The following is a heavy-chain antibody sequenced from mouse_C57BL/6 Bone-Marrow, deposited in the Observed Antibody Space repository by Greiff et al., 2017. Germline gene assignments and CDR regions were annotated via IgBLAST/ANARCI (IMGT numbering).Heavy chain of an antibody. D-gene: IGHD2-13*01. Sequence: QVQLQQPGAELVMPGASVKLSCKASGYTFTSYWMHWVKQRPGQGLEWIGNIYPSDSETHYNQKFKDKATLTVDKSSSTAYMQLSSLTSEDSAVYYCARKVTYYAMDYWGQGTSVTVSS. CDR2: IYPSDSET. V-gene: IGHV1-61*01. J-gene: IGHJ4*01. CDR3: ARKVTYYAMDY. CDR1: GYTFTSYW.